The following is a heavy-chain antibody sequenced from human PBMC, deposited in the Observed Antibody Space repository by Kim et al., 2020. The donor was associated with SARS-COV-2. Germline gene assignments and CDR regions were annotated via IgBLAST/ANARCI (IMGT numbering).Heavy chain of an antibody. CDR2: MNPNSGNT. J-gene: IGHJ6*03. Sequence: ASVKVSCKASGYTFTSYDINWVRQATGQGLEWMGWMNPNSGNTGYAQKFQGRVTMTRNTSISTAYMELSSLRSEDTAVYYCARLCRVGYALFDYYYYMDVWDKGTTVTVSS. CDR3: ARLCRVGYALFDYYYYMDV. D-gene: IGHD2-8*02. CDR1: GYTFTSYD. V-gene: IGHV1-8*01.